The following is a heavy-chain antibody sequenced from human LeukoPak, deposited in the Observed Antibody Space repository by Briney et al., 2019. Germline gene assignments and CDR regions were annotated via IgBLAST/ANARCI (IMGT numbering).Heavy chain of an antibody. Sequence: SETLSLTCTVSGGSISSGGYYWSWIRQHPGKGLEWIGYIYYSGSTYYNPSLKSRVTTSVDTSKNQFSLKLSSVTAADTAVYYCARGVIAAAVYYYYGMDVWGQGTTVTVSS. CDR3: ARGVIAAAVYYYYGMDV. D-gene: IGHD6-13*01. CDR2: IYYSGST. J-gene: IGHJ6*02. V-gene: IGHV4-31*03. CDR1: GGSISSGGYY.